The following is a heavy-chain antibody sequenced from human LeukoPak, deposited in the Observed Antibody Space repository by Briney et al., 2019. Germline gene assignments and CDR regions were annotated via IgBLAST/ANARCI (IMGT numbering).Heavy chain of an antibody. J-gene: IGHJ4*02. V-gene: IGHV3-23*01. Sequence: KPGGSLRLSCAASGFTFSSYAMSWVRQAPGKGLEWVSAISGSGGSTYYADSVKGRFTISRDNSKNTLYLQMNSLRAEDTAVYYCAKGVQKVKSIAASYYFDYWGQGTLVTVSS. D-gene: IGHD6-6*01. CDR1: GFTFSSYA. CDR2: ISGSGGST. CDR3: AKGVQKVKSIAASYYFDY.